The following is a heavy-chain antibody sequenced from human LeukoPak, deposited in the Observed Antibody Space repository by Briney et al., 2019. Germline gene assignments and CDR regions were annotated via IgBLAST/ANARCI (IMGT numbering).Heavy chain of an antibody. CDR3: ARGTIIVVVITEQHHEYFQH. CDR2: INPNSGAT. V-gene: IGHV1-2*02. D-gene: IGHD3-22*01. J-gene: IGHJ1*01. Sequence: ASVKVSCKASGYTFTGYYIHWVRQAPGQGLEWVGWINPNSGATTYAQRFQGRVTMTRDTSISTAYMELSSLRSDDTAVYYCARGTIIVVVITEQHHEYFQHWGQGTLVTVSS. CDR1: GYTFTGYY.